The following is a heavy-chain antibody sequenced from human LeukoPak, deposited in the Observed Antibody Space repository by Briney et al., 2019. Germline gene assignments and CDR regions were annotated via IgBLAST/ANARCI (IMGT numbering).Heavy chain of an antibody. D-gene: IGHD3-22*01. J-gene: IGHJ4*02. V-gene: IGHV1-69*13. CDR1: GGTFSSYA. Sequence: SVKVSCKASGGTFSSYAISWVRQAPGQGLEWMGGIIPIFGTANYAQKFQGRVMITADESTSTAYMELSSLRSEDTAVYYCARDDYYDSSGYYTLDYWGRGTLVTVSS. CDR3: ARDDYYDSSGYYTLDY. CDR2: IIPIFGTA.